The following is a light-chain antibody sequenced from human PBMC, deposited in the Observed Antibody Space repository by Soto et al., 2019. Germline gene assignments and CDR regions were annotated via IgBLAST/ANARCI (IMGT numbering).Light chain of an antibody. CDR2: AAS. CDR1: QGISND. J-gene: IGKJ1*01. Sequence: DIQMTQFPSSLSSSVGDRVTITCRASQGISNDLGWYQQKPGNAPKRLIYAASSLKTGVPSRFSGSGSGTEFTLAISSLQPEDSATYYCLQHSTYPLTFGQGTKVEIK. V-gene: IGKV1-17*01. CDR3: LQHSTYPLT.